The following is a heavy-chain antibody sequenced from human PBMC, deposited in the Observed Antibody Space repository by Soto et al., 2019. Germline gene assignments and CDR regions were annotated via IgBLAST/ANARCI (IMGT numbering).Heavy chain of an antibody. Sequence: SETLSLTCTVSGGSISSYYWSWIRQPPGKGLEWIGYIYYSGSTNYNPSLKSRVTISVDTSKNQFSLKLSSVTAADTAVYYCARHIYSGSGYWDYGMDVWGQGTTVTVSS. V-gene: IGHV4-59*08. J-gene: IGHJ6*02. D-gene: IGHD3-3*01. CDR3: ARHIYSGSGYWDYGMDV. CDR1: GGSISSYY. CDR2: IYYSGST.